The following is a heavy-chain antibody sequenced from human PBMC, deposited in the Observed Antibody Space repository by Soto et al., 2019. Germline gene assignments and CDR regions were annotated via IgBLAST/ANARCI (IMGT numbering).Heavy chain of an antibody. CDR3: ASHDPGARFDP. V-gene: IGHV1-2*02. D-gene: IGHD1-1*01. CDR2: INPNNGAT. Sequence: QVQLVQSGAELKKPGASVKVSCKAPRYNFTAYFMHWVRQAPGQGLEWMGWINPNNGATHYGLSFQGRVTMTRDTSISTAYMELSSLRSDDTAVYYCASHDPGARFDPWGQGTLVIVSS. CDR1: RYNFTAYF. J-gene: IGHJ5*02.